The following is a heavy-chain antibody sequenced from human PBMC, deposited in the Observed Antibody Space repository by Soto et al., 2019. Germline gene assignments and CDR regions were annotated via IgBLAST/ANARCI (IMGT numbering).Heavy chain of an antibody. V-gene: IGHV4-39*01. Sequence: SETLSLTCTVSGGSISSSSYYWGWIRQPPGKGLEWIGSIYYSGSTYYNPSLKSRVTISVDTSKNQFSLKLSSVTAADTAVYYCARHVHGDEFDAFDIWGQGTMVTVSS. CDR1: GGSISSSSYY. D-gene: IGHD4-17*01. J-gene: IGHJ3*02. CDR2: IYYSGST. CDR3: ARHVHGDEFDAFDI.